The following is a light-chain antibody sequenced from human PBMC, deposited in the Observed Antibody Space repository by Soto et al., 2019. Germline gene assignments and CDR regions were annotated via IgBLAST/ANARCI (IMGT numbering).Light chain of an antibody. CDR3: QQGHNWPLT. J-gene: IGKJ2*01. Sequence: EIAMTQSPATLSVSPGERATLSCRASQSISTELAWYQQIPGQPPRLHIYSASTRATGVPARFTGSGSGSEFTLTISGLQSEDFAIYYCQQGHNWPLTFGQGTRLEI. CDR2: SAS. CDR1: QSISTE. V-gene: IGKV3-15*01.